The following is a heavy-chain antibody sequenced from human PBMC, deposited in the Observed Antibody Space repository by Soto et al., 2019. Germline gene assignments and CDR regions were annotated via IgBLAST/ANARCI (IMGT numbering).Heavy chain of an antibody. D-gene: IGHD3-3*01. CDR1: GYTFTSYY. CDR2: INPSGGST. J-gene: IGHJ5*02. V-gene: IGHV1-46*01. Sequence: GASVKVSCEASGYTFTSYYMHWVRQAPGQGLEWMGIINPSGGSTSYAQKFQGRVTMTRDTSTSTVYMELSSLRSEDTAVYYCARDYDFWSGYWSGSWFDPWGQGTLVTVPQ. CDR3: ARDYDFWSGYWSGSWFDP.